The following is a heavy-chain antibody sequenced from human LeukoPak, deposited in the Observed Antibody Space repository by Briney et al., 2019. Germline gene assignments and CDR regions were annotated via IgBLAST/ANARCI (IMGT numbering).Heavy chain of an antibody. CDR2: IKQDGSEK. CDR1: GFTFSSYW. CDR3: RSIGSSWYEDY. Sequence: PGGSLRLSCAASGFTFSSYWMRWVRQAPGKGLEWVANIKQDGSEKYYVDSVRGRFTICRDNDKNSLNLQMNSLRAEDTAVYYCRSIGSSWYEDYCGQGPLVPVSS. D-gene: IGHD6-13*01. V-gene: IGHV3-7*01. J-gene: IGHJ4*02.